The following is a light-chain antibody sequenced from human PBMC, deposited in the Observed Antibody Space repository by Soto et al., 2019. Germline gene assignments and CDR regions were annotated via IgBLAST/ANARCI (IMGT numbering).Light chain of an antibody. CDR2: GAS. J-gene: IGKJ2*01. CDR1: QSVSTN. V-gene: IGKV3-15*01. Sequence: EIVMTQSPATLSVFPGERATLSCRASQSVSTNLAWYQQKPGQAPRLLIYGASARATGIPARFSGSGSGTEFTLTISSLQSADFAVYYCHQYHNCPPYTFGQGTKLQIK. CDR3: HQYHNCPPYT.